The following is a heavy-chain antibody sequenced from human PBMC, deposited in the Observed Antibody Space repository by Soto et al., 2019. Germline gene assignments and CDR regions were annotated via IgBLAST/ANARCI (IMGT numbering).Heavy chain of an antibody. J-gene: IGHJ4*02. CDR1: GFTFDDHG. CDR3: VRDTSSGWHLKDH. D-gene: IGHD3-9*01. CDR2: ISWNSGSI. Sequence: EVDLVESGGGLAQPGRSLRLSCVASGFTFDDHGMHWVRQIPGRGLAWVSGISWNSGSIGYAESVKGRFTIFRDNAKNSLYLEMNSLRQEDTALYYCVRDTSSGWHLKDHWGQGVQVSVSS. V-gene: IGHV3-9*01.